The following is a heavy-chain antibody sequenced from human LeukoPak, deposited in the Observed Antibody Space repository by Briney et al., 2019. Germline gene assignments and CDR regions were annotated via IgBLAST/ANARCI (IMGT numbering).Heavy chain of an antibody. V-gene: IGHV1-2*02. J-gene: IGHJ4*02. CDR1: GYTFSRYY. D-gene: IGHD2/OR15-2a*01. CDR3: ARGLNRVFDY. CDR2: INPNSGGT. Sequence: ASVKVSCKASGYTFSRYYLHWVRQAPGQGLEWMGWINPNSGGTNSAQKFQGRVTMTRDTSIITAYMELSRLRSDDTAVYYCARGLNRVFDYWGQGTLVTVSS.